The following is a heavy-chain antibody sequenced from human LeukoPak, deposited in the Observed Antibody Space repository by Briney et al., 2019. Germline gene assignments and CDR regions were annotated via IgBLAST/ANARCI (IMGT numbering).Heavy chain of an antibody. D-gene: IGHD3-10*01. CDR1: GFTISSYG. Sequence: PGGSLRLSCVVSGFTISSYGMHWVRQAPGKGLEWVAFIRYDGSNKYYADSVKGRFTISRDNSKNTLYLQMNSLRAEDTAVYYCARTMVRGKYRGDYYYMDVWGKGTTVTISS. CDR3: ARTMVRGKYRGDYYYMDV. V-gene: IGHV3-30*02. CDR2: IRYDGSNK. J-gene: IGHJ6*03.